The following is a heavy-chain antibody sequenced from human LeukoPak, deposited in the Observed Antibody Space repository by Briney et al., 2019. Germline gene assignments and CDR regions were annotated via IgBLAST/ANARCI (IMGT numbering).Heavy chain of an antibody. V-gene: IGHV3-11*01. J-gene: IGHJ5*02. Sequence: GGSLRLSCAASGFTFSDYYMSWIRQAPGKGLEWVSYISSSGSTIYYADSVKGRFTISRDNAKNSLYLQMNSLRAEDTAVYYCASDYSNYNWFDPWGQGTLVTVSS. CDR3: ASDYSNYNWFDP. CDR2: ISSSGSTI. CDR1: GFTFSDYY. D-gene: IGHD4-11*01.